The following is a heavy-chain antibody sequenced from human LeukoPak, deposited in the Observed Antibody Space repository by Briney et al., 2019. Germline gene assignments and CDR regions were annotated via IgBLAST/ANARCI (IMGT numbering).Heavy chain of an antibody. Sequence: PGGSLRLSCAASGFSFHDYTIHWVRQAPGRGVEWVSLISWDGGSTNYADSVKGRFTISRDNNKTSVYLHINSLRTEYTALYYCAKGSRIVVGDYMDVWGKGTTVTVSS. CDR3: AKGSRIVVGDYMDV. CDR2: ISWDGGST. D-gene: IGHD2-15*01. CDR1: GFSFHDYT. J-gene: IGHJ6*03. V-gene: IGHV3-43*01.